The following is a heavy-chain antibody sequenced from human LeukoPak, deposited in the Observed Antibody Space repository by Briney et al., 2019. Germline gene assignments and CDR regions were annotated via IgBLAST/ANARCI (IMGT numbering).Heavy chain of an antibody. Sequence: PSETLSLTCSVSRGSISNSNYYWGWIRQPPGKGLEWIGNIYHSGTTYYNPSLPSLKSRITILIDTSKNQSSLRLRSLTAADTAVYYCASLRKRGGAFDLWGQGTVVTVSS. CDR1: RGSISNSNYY. CDR3: ASLRKRGGAFDL. J-gene: IGHJ3*01. CDR2: IYHSGTT. V-gene: IGHV4-39*07.